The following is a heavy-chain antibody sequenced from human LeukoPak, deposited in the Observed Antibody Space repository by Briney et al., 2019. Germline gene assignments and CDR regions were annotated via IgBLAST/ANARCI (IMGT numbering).Heavy chain of an antibody. D-gene: IGHD6-13*01. CDR3: AREMWSAAATTYDWFDP. Sequence: SETLSLTCAVYGGSFSGYYWSWIRQPAGKGLEWIGRIYTSGSTNYNPSLKSRVTMSVDTSSNQFSLKLSSVTAADTAVYYCAREMWSAAATTYDWFDPWGQGTLVTVSA. CDR2: IYTSGST. J-gene: IGHJ5*02. V-gene: IGHV4-4*07. CDR1: GGSFSGYY.